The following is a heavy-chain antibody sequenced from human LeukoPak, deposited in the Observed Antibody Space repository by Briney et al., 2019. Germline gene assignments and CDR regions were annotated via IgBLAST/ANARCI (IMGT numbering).Heavy chain of an antibody. Sequence: SETLSLTCTVSGGSISIYYWSWIRQPPGKGLEWIGYIYYSGSTNYNPSLKSRVTISVDTSKNQFSLKLSSVTAADTAVYYCARDRSVRGKSRFDYWGQGTLVTVSS. CDR3: ARDRSVRGKSRFDY. V-gene: IGHV4-59*01. CDR1: GGSISIYY. D-gene: IGHD3-10*01. J-gene: IGHJ4*02. CDR2: IYYSGST.